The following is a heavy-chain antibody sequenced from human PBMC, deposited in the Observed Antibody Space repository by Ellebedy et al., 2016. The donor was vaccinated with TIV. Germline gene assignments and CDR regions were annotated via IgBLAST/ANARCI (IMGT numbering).Heavy chain of an antibody. CDR2: IYYSGST. V-gene: IGHV4-59*13. CDR1: GGSISSYY. J-gene: IGHJ4*02. CDR3: ARGQDSSGY. D-gene: IGHD3-22*01. Sequence: SETLSLTXTVSGGSISSYYWSWIRQPPGKGLEWIGYIYYSGSTNYNPSLKSRVTISVDTSKNQFSLKLSSVTAADTAVYYCARGQDSSGYWGQGTLVTVSS.